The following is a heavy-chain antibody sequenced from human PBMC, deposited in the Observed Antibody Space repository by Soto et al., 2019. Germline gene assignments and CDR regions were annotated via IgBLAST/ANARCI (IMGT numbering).Heavy chain of an antibody. CDR3: VKNVAAVGPDWFGP. CDR2: IHSSGSN. J-gene: IGHJ5*02. V-gene: IGHV4-4*07. Sequence: QVQLQESGPGLVKPSETLSLICTVSGGSTSDSYWSWIRQTAAKRLEWIGRIHSSGSNYYNPSLKSRVDMSVDRSHNQISLELRSVTVADTTTYYCVKNVAAVGPDWFGPWGQGNLVTVS. D-gene: IGHD6-13*01. CDR1: GGSTSDSY.